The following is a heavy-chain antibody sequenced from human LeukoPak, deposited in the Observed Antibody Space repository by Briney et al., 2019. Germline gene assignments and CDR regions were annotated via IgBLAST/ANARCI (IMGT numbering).Heavy chain of an antibody. V-gene: IGHV4-39*01. D-gene: IGHD3-10*01. CDR3: ARSPRGSGSSILLGVAFDI. J-gene: IGHJ3*02. Sequence: SETLSLTCTVSGGSISSSSYYWGWIRQSPGKGLEWIGTIYYSGTTYYNPSFTSRVTISVDTSKNQFSLKLSSVTAADAAVYYCARSPRGSGSSILLGVAFDIWGQGTMVTVSS. CDR2: IYYSGTT. CDR1: GGSISSSSYY.